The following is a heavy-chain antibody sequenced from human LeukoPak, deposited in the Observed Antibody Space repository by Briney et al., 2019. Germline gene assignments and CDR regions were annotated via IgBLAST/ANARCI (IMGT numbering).Heavy chain of an antibody. CDR3: ARVSEGYGGNSAFDF. CDR1: DGSIGGYY. CDR2: FFYRGST. J-gene: IGHJ4*02. Sequence: PSETLSLTCTVSDGSIGGYYWSWIRQPPGKGLEWVGYFFYRGSTNYNASLKSRVTISLDTSKNQFSLKLSSVTAADTAVYYCARVSEGYGGNSAFDFWGQGTLVTVSS. D-gene: IGHD4-23*01. V-gene: IGHV4-59*01.